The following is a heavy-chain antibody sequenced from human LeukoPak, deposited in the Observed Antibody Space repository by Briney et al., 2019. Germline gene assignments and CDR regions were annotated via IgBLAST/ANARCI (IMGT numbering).Heavy chain of an antibody. D-gene: IGHD3-16*02. J-gene: IGHJ5*02. CDR1: GFTLNTYA. CDR3: AKTPSLWWFDP. Sequence: GGSLRLSCAASGFTLNTYAMSWVRQAPGKGLEWVSSISGSGGSTYYADSVKGRFTISRDNSNNTLYLQINSLRAEDTAVYYCAKTPSLWWFDPWGQGTLVTVSS. CDR2: ISGSGGST. V-gene: IGHV3-23*01.